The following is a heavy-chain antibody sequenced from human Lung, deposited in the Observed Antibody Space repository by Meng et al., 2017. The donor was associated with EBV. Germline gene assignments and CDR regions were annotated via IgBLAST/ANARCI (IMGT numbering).Heavy chain of an antibody. Sequence: EGQLGRAGVGEDWAGGSFIFSGAASGFPFSMYSLSRLRQAPGKGRGWVSSITASNDIYYADSVKGRFTISRDNTKIFLLLQINSLRADDMAMYYCARDPGRGDKWGQGSLVTVSS. CDR2: ITASNDI. CDR1: GFPFSMYS. V-gene: IGHV3-21*06. CDR3: ARDPGRGDK. J-gene: IGHJ4*02.